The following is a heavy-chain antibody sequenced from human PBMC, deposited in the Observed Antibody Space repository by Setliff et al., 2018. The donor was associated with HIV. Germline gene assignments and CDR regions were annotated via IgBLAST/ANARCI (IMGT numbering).Heavy chain of an antibody. CDR2: IYPSGGT. J-gene: IGHJ4*02. CDR3: VREGAGSGSYYLDF. Sequence: SETLSLTCAVSGDSMSSGDYSWNWIRQSPGKGLEWIGYIYPSGGTYYNPSLKNRVTMSIDRSKKQFSLNLSSVTAADTALYFCVREGAGSGSYYLDFWGQGILVTVSS. CDR1: GDSMSSGDYS. D-gene: IGHD3-10*01. V-gene: IGHV4-30-2*06.